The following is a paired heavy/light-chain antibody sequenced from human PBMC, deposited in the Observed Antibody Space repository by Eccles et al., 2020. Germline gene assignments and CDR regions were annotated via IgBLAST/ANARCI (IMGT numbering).Heavy chain of an antibody. Sequence: EVQLLESGGGLVQPGGSLRLSCAASGFTFSSYAMSWVRQAPGKGLEWVSAISGSGGSTYYADSVKGRFTISRDNSKNTLYLQMNSLRAEDTAVYYCAKNPLSVGATLGGPFDYWGQGTLVTVSS. D-gene: IGHD1-26*01. J-gene: IGHJ4*02. V-gene: IGHV3-23*01. CDR3: AKNPLSVGATLGGPFDY. CDR2: ISGSGGST. CDR1: GFTFSSYA.
Light chain of an antibody. CDR3: QTWGTAYWV. V-gene: IGLV4-69*01. CDR2: LNSDGSH. J-gene: IGLJ3*02. Sequence: QLVLTQSPSASASLGASVKLTCTLSSGHSSYAIAWHQQQPEKGPRYLMKLNSDGSHSKGDGIPDRFSGSSSGAERYLTISSLQSEDEADYYCQTWGTAYWVFGGGTKLTVL. CDR1: SGHSSYA.